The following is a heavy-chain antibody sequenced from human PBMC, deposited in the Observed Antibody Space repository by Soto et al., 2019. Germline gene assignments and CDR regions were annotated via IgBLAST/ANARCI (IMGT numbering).Heavy chain of an antibody. CDR3: TRGPRPSSSGTGAY. CDR1: GFVFSMYW. CDR2: INADGSTT. J-gene: IGHJ4*02. V-gene: IGHV3-74*03. D-gene: IGHD1-26*01. Sequence: PGGSLRLSCEASGFVFSMYWMHWVRQVPGKRPVWLARINADGSTTTYADYVTGRFTISRDNDKNTLYLQLDSLRVEDSALYYCTRGPRPSSSGTGAYWGQGSLVTVS.